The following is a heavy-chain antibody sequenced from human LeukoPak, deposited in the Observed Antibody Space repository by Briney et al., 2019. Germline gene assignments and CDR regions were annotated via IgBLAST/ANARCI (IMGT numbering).Heavy chain of an antibody. CDR1: GGSVSSSSSY. V-gene: IGHV4-61*01. CDR2: IYYSGST. D-gene: IGHD3-16*01. J-gene: IGHJ4*02. Sequence: SETLSLTCTVSGGSVSSSSSYWSWIRQPPGKGLEWIGYIYYSGSTNYNPSLKSRVAISVDTSKNQFSLKLSSVTAADTAVYYCARSWGEDYWGQGTLVTVSS. CDR3: ARSWGEDY.